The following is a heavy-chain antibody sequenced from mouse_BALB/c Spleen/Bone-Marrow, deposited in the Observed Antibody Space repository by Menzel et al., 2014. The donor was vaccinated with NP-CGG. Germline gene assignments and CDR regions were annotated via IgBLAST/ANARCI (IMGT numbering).Heavy chain of an antibody. CDR3: VRTYYYGGSLAS. CDR1: GYTFTSYT. CDR2: IDPSSGYT. J-gene: IGHJ3*01. V-gene: IGHV1-4*02. Sequence: QVQLQQSAAELVRPGASVKMSCKASGYTFTSYTMHWVKQRPGQGLEWIGYIDPSSGYTEYNQKFKDRTTLTADKSSSAAYMQLSSLTSEDSAVYYCVRTYYYGGSLASWGQGTLVTVSA. D-gene: IGHD1-1*01.